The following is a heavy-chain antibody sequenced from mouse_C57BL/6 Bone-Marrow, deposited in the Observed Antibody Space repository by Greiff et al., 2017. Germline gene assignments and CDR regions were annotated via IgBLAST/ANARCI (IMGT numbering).Heavy chain of an antibody. D-gene: IGHD2-4*01. CDR3: ARWYEYTCAMGY. V-gene: IGHV5-4*01. Sequence: EVQLVESGGGLVKPGGSLKLSCAASGFTFSSYAMSWVRQTPEKRLEWVATISDGGSYTYYPDNVKGRFTISRDNTKNNLYLQMSHLKSEDTAMYYCARWYEYTCAMGYWGQGTSVTVSS. CDR2: ISDGGSYT. J-gene: IGHJ4*01. CDR1: GFTFSSYA.